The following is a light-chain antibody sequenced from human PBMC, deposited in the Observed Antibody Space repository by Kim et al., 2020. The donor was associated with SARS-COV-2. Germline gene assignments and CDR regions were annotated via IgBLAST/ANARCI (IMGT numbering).Light chain of an antibody. J-gene: IGLJ3*02. CDR1: KLGDKY. CDR3: QAWDSSTHWV. Sequence: SPGQTASITCAGDKLGDKYACWYQQKPGQSPVLVIYQDSKRPSGIPERFSGSNSGNTATLTISGTQAMDEADYYCQAWDSSTHWVFGGGTQLTVL. V-gene: IGLV3-1*01. CDR2: QDS.